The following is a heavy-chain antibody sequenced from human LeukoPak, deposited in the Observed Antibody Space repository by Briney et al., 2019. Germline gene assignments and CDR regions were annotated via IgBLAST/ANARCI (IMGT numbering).Heavy chain of an antibody. CDR1: GFTVSRNY. CDR2: IYSGSTT. CDR3: ASHYYYDSSGHDAFDI. J-gene: IGHJ3*02. D-gene: IGHD3-22*01. Sequence: PGGSLRLSCAASGFTVSRNYMSWVRQAPGKGLEWVSVIYSGSTTYYADSVKGRFTISRHKNTLYLQMNNLRAEDTALYYCASHYYYDSSGHDAFDIWGQGTMVTVSS. V-gene: IGHV3-53*04.